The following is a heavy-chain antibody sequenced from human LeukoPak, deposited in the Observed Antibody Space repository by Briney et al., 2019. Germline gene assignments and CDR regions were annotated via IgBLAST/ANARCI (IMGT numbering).Heavy chain of an antibody. CDR3: ARAVTATGDFDY. V-gene: IGHV3-21*01. CDR2: ISGSSTYI. CDR1: GFAFYSYI. Sequence: GGSLRDFCAASGFAFYSYIENWVRQAPGKGLEWVSSISGSSTYIYYADSMKGRVASSRENAKNSLYLQMNSLRAEDTAVYYWARAVTATGDFDYWGHGTLVTVSS. J-gene: IGHJ4*01. D-gene: IGHD1-1*01.